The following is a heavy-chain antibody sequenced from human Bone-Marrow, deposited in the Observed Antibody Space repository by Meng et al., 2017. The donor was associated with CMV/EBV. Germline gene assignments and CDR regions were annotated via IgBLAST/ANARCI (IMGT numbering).Heavy chain of an antibody. CDR3: ARDACAPGDLSIVGATSYYGMDV. Sequence: ASVKVSCKASGYTFTSYGISWVRQAPGQGLEWMGWISAYNGNTNYAQKRQGRVTMTTDTSTSTAYMELRSLRSDDTAVYYCARDACAPGDLSIVGATSYYGMDVWVQGTTVTVPS. D-gene: IGHD1-26*01. V-gene: IGHV1-18*01. J-gene: IGHJ6*02. CDR2: ISAYNGNT. CDR1: GYTFTSYG.